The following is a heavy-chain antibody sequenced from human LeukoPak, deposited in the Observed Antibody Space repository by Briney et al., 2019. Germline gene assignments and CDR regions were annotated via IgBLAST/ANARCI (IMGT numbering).Heavy chain of an antibody. CDR1: GYTFTGYY. CDR2: INPNSGGT. V-gene: IGHV1-2*02. D-gene: IGHD4-17*01. CDR3: ARVNDYGDYVDY. Sequence: ASVKVSCKASGYTFTGYYMHWVRQAPGQGLEWMGWINPNSGGTNYAQKFQGRVTMTRDTSISTAYMELSSLRSDDTAVYYCARVNDYGDYVDYWGQGTLVTVSS. J-gene: IGHJ4*02.